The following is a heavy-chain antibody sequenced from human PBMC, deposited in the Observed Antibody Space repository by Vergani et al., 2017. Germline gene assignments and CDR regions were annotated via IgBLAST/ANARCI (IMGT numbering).Heavy chain of an antibody. CDR2: ISKDGTHD. V-gene: IGHV3-30*03. CDR1: GFGFKNFA. Sequence: GQLVESGGDWVQRGGSLSLSCAAPGFGFKNFAMHWVRQAPGKGLELVATISKDGTHDDYESSVRGRFAVSRDNFKNTMYLQMDRLTTDDTAVYFCARDGTDIFVSSSDYSHLLYYWGQGILVTVSS. D-gene: IGHD3-22*01. CDR3: ARDGTDIFVSSSDYSHLLYY. J-gene: IGHJ4*02.